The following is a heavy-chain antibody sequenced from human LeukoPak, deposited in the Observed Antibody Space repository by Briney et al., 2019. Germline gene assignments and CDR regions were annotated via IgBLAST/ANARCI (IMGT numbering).Heavy chain of an antibody. CDR1: GGSFSGYY. Sequence: PSETLSLTCAVYGGSFSGYYWSWIRQPPGKGLEWIGEINHSGSTNYNPSLKSRVTISVDTYKNQFSLKLSSVTAADTAVYYCARASGTGWFDPWGQGTLVTVSS. V-gene: IGHV4-34*01. CDR2: INHSGST. CDR3: ARASGTGWFDP. J-gene: IGHJ5*02. D-gene: IGHD6-13*01.